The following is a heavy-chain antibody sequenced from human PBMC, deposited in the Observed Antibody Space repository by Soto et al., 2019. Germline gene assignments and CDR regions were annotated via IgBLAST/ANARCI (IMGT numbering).Heavy chain of an antibody. CDR2: IDIYSNVI. J-gene: IGHJ4*01. CDR3: ARDPTLYRSGTDCYVY. V-gene: IGHV3-21*01. Sequence: GGSLRLSCAASGFTFSRYGMNWVRQGPGKGLECVSSIDIYSNVIYYADSVKGRFIISRDNARNSLFLPMSSLRAEDTAVYYCARDPTLYRSGTDCYVYWAHGTIVTVSS. CDR1: GFTFSRYG. D-gene: IGHD3-16*02.